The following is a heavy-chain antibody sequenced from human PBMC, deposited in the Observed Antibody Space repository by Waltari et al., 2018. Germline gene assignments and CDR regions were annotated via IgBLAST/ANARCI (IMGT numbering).Heavy chain of an antibody. J-gene: IGHJ4*02. Sequence: QVQLVESGGGVVQPGGSLRLSCAAYGFTFSSYGMHWVRQAPGKGLEWVAFIRYDGTNKYYADSVKGRFTISRDNSKNTLYLQMNSLRAEDTAVYYCAKGAYGFFDYWGQGTLVTVSS. CDR3: AKGAYGFFDY. V-gene: IGHV3-30*02. CDR2: IRYDGTNK. CDR1: GFTFSSYG. D-gene: IGHD3-16*01.